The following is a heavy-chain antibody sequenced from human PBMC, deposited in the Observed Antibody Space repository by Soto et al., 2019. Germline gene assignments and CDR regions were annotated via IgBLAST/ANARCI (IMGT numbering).Heavy chain of an antibody. J-gene: IGHJ6*03. D-gene: IGHD2-2*01. CDR2: ISSSSSYI. V-gene: IGHV3-21*01. CDR3: ASGDIVVVPAAMPEPDLYYYYYMDV. Sequence: GGSLRLSCAASGFTFSSYSMNWVRQAPGKGLEWVSSISSSSSYIYYADSVKGRFTISRDNAKNSLYLQMNSLRAEDTAVYYCASGDIVVVPAAMPEPDLYYYYYMDVWGKGTTVTVSS. CDR1: GFTFSSYS.